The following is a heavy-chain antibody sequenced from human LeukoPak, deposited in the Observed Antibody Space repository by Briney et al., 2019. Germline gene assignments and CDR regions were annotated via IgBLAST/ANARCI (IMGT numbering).Heavy chain of an antibody. CDR2: ISGSGGST. Sequence: GGSLRLSCAASGFTFSSYAMSWVRQAPGKGLEWVSAISGSGGSTYYADSVKGRFTISRDNSKNTLYLQMNSLRAEDTAVYYCATAMYYYDSSGYYYFDYWGQGTLVTVSS. J-gene: IGHJ4*02. D-gene: IGHD3-22*01. CDR3: ATAMYYYDSSGYYYFDY. V-gene: IGHV3-23*01. CDR1: GFTFSSYA.